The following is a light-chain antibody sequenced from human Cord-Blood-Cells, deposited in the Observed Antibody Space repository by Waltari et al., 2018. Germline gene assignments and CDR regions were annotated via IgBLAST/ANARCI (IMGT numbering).Light chain of an antibody. CDR2: GAS. V-gene: IGKV3-15*01. J-gene: IGKJ2*01. CDR1: QSVSSN. CDR3: QQYNNWPPYT. Sequence: EIVMTQSPAPLSVSQGERATLPCRASQSVSSNLAWYQQKPGQAPRLLIYGASTRATGIPARFSGSGYGTEFTRTISSLQSEDFAVYYCQQYNNWPPYTFGQGTKLEIK.